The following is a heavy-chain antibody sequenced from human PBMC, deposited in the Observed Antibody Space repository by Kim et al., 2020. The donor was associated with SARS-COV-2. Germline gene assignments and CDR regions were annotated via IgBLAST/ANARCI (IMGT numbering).Heavy chain of an antibody. V-gene: IGHV3-48*04. D-gene: IGHD3-22*01. CDR2: IGSSSTTTI. J-gene: IGHJ4*02. Sequence: GGSLRLSCAASGFTFSLYRMNWVRQAPGKGLEWIAYIGSSSTTTIYYADSVKGRFTISRDNAKNSLFLQMNSLTVEDTAVYYCVRDKGDSAYPIFTYWGQGTLVTVSS. CDR1: GFTFSLYR. CDR3: VRDKGDSAYPIFTY.